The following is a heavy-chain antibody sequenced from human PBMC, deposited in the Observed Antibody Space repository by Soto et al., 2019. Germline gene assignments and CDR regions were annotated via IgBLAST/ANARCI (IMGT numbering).Heavy chain of an antibody. CDR3: TRHWLATREFDY. Sequence: PGGSLRLSCAASGFTFSSYSINWVRQAPWKGLEWVSSISSSSVHIYYADSLKGRFTISRDNAKKSLYLQMNSLRAEDTAVYYCTRHWLATREFDYWGQGTLVTVCS. D-gene: IGHD1-26*01. V-gene: IGHV3-21*01. CDR2: ISSSSVHI. J-gene: IGHJ4*02. CDR1: GFTFSSYS.